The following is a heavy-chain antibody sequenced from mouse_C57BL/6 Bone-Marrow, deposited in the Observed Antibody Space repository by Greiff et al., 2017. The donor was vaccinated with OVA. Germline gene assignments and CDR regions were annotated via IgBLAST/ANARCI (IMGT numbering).Heavy chain of an antibody. Sequence: QVQLQQPGAELVRPGSSVKLPCKASGYTFTSYWMDWVKQRPGQGLEWIGNIYPSDSETHYNQKFKDKATLTVDKSSSTAYMQLSSLTSEDSAVYYCARWGYDYGWYFDVWGTGTTVTVSS. J-gene: IGHJ1*03. CDR2: IYPSDSET. CDR3: ARWGYDYGWYFDV. V-gene: IGHV1-61*01. CDR1: GYTFTSYW. D-gene: IGHD2-4*01.